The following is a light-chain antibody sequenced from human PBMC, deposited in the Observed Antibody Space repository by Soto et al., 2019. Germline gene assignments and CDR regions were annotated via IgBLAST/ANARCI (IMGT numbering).Light chain of an antibody. CDR2: DAS. Sequence: QWTPAPCTLSASVGARFPSTRRALQSIGNWLAWYQQKPGKAPNLLIYDASTLESGVPSRFSGSGSGTEFTLTISSLQPDDFATYYCQQSNSYSWTFGHGTQLDIK. CDR3: QQSNSYSWT. CDR1: QSIGNW. J-gene: IGKJ1*01. V-gene: IGKV1-5*01.